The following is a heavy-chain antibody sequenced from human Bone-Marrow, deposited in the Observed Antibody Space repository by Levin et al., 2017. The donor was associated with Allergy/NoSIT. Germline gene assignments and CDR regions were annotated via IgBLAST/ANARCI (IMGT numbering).Heavy chain of an antibody. CDR3: ARGLSTRYTKFATQH. Sequence: GGSLRLSCAASGFTFSSYAMHWVRQAPGKGLEWVAVISYDGSNKYYADSVKGRFTISRDNSKNTLYLQMNSLRAEDTAVYYCARGLSTRYTKFATQHWGQGTLVTVSS. CDR1: GFTFSSYA. J-gene: IGHJ1*01. V-gene: IGHV3-30-3*01. CDR2: ISYDGSNK. D-gene: IGHD3-16*02.